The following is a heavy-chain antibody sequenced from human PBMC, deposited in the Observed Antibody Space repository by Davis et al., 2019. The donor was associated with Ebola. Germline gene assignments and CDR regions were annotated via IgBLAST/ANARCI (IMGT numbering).Heavy chain of an antibody. CDR2: TYYTSKWYN. V-gene: IGHV6-1*01. D-gene: IGHD5-24*01. CDR1: GDSVSGQSGA. Sequence: HSQTPSLTCDISGDSVSGQSGAWNWIRQSPSRGLEWLGRTYYTSKWYNHYASSVKSRTTINPDTSKNQFSLQLNSVTPEDTAVYYCARGWLRTGLDIWGQGTMVTVSS. CDR3: ARGWLRTGLDI. J-gene: IGHJ3*02.